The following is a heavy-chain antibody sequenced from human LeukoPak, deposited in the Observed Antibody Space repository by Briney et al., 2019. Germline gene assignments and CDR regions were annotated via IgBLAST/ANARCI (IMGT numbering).Heavy chain of an antibody. D-gene: IGHD6-13*01. J-gene: IGHJ5*02. CDR1: GFTFSSYW. V-gene: IGHV3-7*01. Sequence: GGSLRLSCAASGFTFSSYWMSWVRQAPGKGLEWVASIKQDGSEKYYVDSVKGRFTISRDNAKNSLYLQMNSLRAEDTAVYYCAREYSSSWWGNWFDPWGQGTLVTVSS. CDR2: IKQDGSEK. CDR3: AREYSSSWWGNWFDP.